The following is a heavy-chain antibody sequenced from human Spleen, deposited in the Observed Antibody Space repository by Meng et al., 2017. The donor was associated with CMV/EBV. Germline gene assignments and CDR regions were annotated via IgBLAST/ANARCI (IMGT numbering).Heavy chain of an antibody. CDR3: ARVREHTSLGNYWFDP. CDR1: GASITSSMW. V-gene: IGHV4-4*02. CDR2: IDHSGKS. J-gene: IGHJ5*02. Sequence: SGASITSSMWWTWVRQPPGKGLEWVGEIDHSGKSNSNPSLKSRLTLSLDTSNNHPSLRLTSVTAEDTAIYYCARVREHTSLGNYWFDPWGQGTLVTVSS. D-gene: IGHD3-16*01.